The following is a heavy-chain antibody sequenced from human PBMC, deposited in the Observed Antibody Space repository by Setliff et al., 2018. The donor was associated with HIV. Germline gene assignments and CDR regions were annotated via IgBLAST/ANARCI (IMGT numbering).Heavy chain of an antibody. CDR2: IGQDGSEK. J-gene: IGHJ6*02. D-gene: IGHD3-10*01. V-gene: IGHV3-7*01. Sequence: PGGSLRLSCAASRFDFNNYWMCWVRQAPGKGLEWAANIGQDGSEKNYVDSVKGRFTISRDNAKNSMDLQMNSLRAEDTAIYYCARKLRPGHGVDVWGQGTTVTVSS. CDR1: RFDFNNYW. CDR3: ARKLRPGHGVDV.